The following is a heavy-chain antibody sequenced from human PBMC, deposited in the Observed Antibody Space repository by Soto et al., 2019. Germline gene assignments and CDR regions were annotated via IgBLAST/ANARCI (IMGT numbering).Heavy chain of an antibody. J-gene: IGHJ6*03. CDR2: ISSSSSTI. V-gene: IGHV3-48*01. CDR1: GFTFSSYS. CDR3: ARAVCSSTSCYYYYYMDV. Sequence: GGSLRLSCAASGFTFSSYSMNWVRQAPGKGLEWVSYISSSSSTIYYADSVKGRFTISRDNAKNSLYLQMNSLRAEDTAVYYCARAVCSSTSCYYYYYMDVWGKGTTVTVSS. D-gene: IGHD2-2*01.